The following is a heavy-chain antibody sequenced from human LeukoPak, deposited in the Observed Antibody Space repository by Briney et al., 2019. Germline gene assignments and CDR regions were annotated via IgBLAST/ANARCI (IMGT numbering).Heavy chain of an antibody. Sequence: SETLSLTCTVSGGSISSSSYYWGWIRQPPGKGLEWIGSIFYSGSTYYNLSLKSRVTISVDTSKNQFSLKLSSVTAADTAVYFCATGVVGTTYYFDNWGQGTLVTVSS. CDR2: IFYSGST. CDR1: GGSISSSSYY. J-gene: IGHJ4*02. CDR3: ATGVVGTTYYFDN. V-gene: IGHV4-39*01. D-gene: IGHD1-26*01.